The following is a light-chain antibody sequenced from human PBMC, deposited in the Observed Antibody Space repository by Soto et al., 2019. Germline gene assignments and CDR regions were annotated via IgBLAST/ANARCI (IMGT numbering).Light chain of an antibody. CDR3: SSYRSSSTLYV. Sequence: QSVLTQPASVSGSPGQSITISCTGTGRDFGGYNYVSWYQQHPGKAPKLMIFDVSNRPSGVSIRFSGSKSGNTASLTISGLQAEDEADYYCSSYRSSSTLYVFGTGTKVTVL. V-gene: IGLV2-14*01. CDR2: DVS. J-gene: IGLJ1*01. CDR1: GRDFGGYNY.